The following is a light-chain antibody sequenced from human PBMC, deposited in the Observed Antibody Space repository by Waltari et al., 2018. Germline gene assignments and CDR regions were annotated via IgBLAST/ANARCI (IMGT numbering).Light chain of an antibody. Sequence: EIVLTQSPGTLSLSQGERATLSCRASESIGRTLAWYQQKPGQPPRLLVYDASSRATGIPGRFSGSGSGTDFSLTISRLEPEDFAVYYCQKYGTRPATFGQGTKVEIK. J-gene: IGKJ1*01. V-gene: IGKV3-20*01. CDR3: QKYGTRPAT. CDR1: ESIGRT. CDR2: DAS.